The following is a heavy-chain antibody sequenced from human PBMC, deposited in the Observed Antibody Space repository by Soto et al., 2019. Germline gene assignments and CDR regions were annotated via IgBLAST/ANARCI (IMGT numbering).Heavy chain of an antibody. D-gene: IGHD1-26*01. CDR1: GGSVSSGSYY. J-gene: IGHJ4*02. CDR2: IYYSGST. CDR3: ARAKVGATTVFSY. V-gene: IGHV4-61*01. Sequence: LSLTCTVSGGSVSSGSYYWIWIRQPPGKGLEWIGYIYYSGSTNYNPSLKSRVTISVDTSKNQFSLKLSSVTAADTAVYYCARAKVGATTVFSYWGQGTLVTVSS.